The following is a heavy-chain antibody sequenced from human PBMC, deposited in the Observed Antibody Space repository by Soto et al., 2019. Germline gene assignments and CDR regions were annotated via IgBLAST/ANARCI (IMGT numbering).Heavy chain of an antibody. J-gene: IGHJ5*02. CDR3: AREVIVVVPAAMGAAWFHP. Sequence: SETLSLTCAVSGGSISSSNWWSWVRQPPGKGLEWIGEIYHSGSTNYNPSLKSRVTISVDKSKNQFSLKLSSVTAADTAVDYWAREVIVVVPAAMGAAWFHPWGQGTLVT. CDR1: GGSISSSNW. D-gene: IGHD2-2*01. V-gene: IGHV4-4*02. CDR2: IYHSGST.